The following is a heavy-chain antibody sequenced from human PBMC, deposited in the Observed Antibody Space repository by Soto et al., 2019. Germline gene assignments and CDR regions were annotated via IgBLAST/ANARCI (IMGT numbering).Heavy chain of an antibody. CDR2: INPSGGST. D-gene: IGHD6-19*01. J-gene: IGHJ5*02. V-gene: IGHV1-46*01. CDR1: GYTFTSYF. CDR3: ARGRSIAVAGTKGPGPNWFDP. Sequence: QVQLVQSGAEVKKPGASVKVSCKASGYTFTSYFMHWVRQAPGQGLEWMGIINPSGGSTSYAQKFQGRVTMTRDTSTSTVYMELSSLRSEDTAVYYCARGRSIAVAGTKGPGPNWFDPWGQGTLVTVSS.